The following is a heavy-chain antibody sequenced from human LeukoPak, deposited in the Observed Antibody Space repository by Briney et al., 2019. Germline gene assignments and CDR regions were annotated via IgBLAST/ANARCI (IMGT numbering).Heavy chain of an antibody. J-gene: IGHJ4*02. CDR1: GFTFSSYA. Sequence: GGSLRLSCAASGFTFSSYAMSWVRQAPGKGLEWVSAISGSGGSTYYADSVKGRFTISRDNSKNTLYLQMNSLRAEDTAVYYCAKEGITLVRGVARSGYFDYWGQGTLVTVSS. V-gene: IGHV3-23*01. CDR3: AKEGITLVRGVARSGYFDY. CDR2: ISGSGGST. D-gene: IGHD3-10*01.